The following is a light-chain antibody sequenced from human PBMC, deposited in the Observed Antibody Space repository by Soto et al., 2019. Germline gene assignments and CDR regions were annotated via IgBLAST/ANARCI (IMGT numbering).Light chain of an antibody. Sequence: QSLLTQPPSASGTPGQGVTISCSGSTSNIGSNYVYWYQQLPGTAPKLLIYRNNQRPSGVPDRFSGSKSGTSASLAISGLRSDDEADYCCATWDDSLNGFYVFGTGTKLTVL. CDR1: TSNIGSNY. CDR3: ATWDDSLNGFYV. V-gene: IGLV1-47*01. CDR2: RNN. J-gene: IGLJ1*01.